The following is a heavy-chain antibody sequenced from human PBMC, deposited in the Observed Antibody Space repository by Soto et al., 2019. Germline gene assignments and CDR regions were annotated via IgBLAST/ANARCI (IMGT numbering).Heavy chain of an antibody. CDR2: IIPIFGTA. Sequence: ASVKVSCKASGGTFSSYAISWVRQAPGQGLEWMGGIIPIFGTANYAQKFQGRVTITADKSTSTAYMELSSLRSEDTAVYYCARDPTNYYDSTGYYRPYYFDYWGQGTLVTVSS. D-gene: IGHD3-22*01. J-gene: IGHJ4*02. V-gene: IGHV1-69*06. CDR1: GGTFSSYA. CDR3: ARDPTNYYDSTGYYRPYYFDY.